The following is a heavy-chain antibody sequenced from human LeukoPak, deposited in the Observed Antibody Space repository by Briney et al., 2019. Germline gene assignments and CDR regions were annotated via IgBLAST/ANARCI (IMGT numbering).Heavy chain of an antibody. CDR1: GGSISSYY. J-gene: IGHJ4*02. D-gene: IGHD3-10*01. CDR3: ARSMITMVRGASYFDY. V-gene: IGHV4-59*01. Sequence: SETLSLTRTVSGGSISSYYWSWIRQPPGKGLEWIGYIYYSGSTNYNPSLKSRVTISVDTSKNQFSLKLSSVTAADTAVYYCARSMITMVRGASYFDYWGQGTLVTVSS. CDR2: IYYSGST.